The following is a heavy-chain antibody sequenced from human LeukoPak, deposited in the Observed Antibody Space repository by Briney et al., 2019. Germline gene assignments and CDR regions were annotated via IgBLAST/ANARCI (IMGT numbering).Heavy chain of an antibody. Sequence: GGSLRLSCAASGFTFSSYSMNWVRQAPGKGLEWVSYISSSSSTIYYADSVKGRFTISRDNAKNSVYLQMNSLRGEDTAVYYCARDREDIVVVPAALDYWGQGTLVTVSS. J-gene: IGHJ4*02. D-gene: IGHD2-2*01. V-gene: IGHV3-48*01. CDR1: GFTFSSYS. CDR2: ISSSSSTI. CDR3: ARDREDIVVVPAALDY.